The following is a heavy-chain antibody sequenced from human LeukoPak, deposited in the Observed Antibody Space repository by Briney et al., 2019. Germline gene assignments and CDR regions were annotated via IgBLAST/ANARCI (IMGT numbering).Heavy chain of an antibody. V-gene: IGHV3-74*01. J-gene: IGHJ3*02. CDR1: GFTFSSYA. CDR2: IHNDGTRT. CDR3: ARGAIGSFDI. Sequence: GGSLRLSCAASGFTFSSYAMSWVRQAPGKGLVWVSHIHNDGTRTSYMDSVKGRFTISRDNAKNTLSLQMNSLRAEDTAVYYCARGAIGSFDIWGQGTVVTVSS.